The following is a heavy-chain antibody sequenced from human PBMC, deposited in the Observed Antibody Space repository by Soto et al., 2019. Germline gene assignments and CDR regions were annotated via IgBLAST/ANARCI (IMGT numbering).Heavy chain of an antibody. CDR2: ISAYNGNT. D-gene: IGHD3-22*01. Sequence: GASVKVSCKASGYTFTSYGISWVLQAPGQGLECMGWISAYNGNTNYAQKLQGRVTMTTDTSTSTAYMELRSLRSDDTAVYYCARDRKAMIVVAPDAFDIWGQGTMVTVSS. J-gene: IGHJ3*02. V-gene: IGHV1-18*01. CDR1: GYTFTSYG. CDR3: ARDRKAMIVVAPDAFDI.